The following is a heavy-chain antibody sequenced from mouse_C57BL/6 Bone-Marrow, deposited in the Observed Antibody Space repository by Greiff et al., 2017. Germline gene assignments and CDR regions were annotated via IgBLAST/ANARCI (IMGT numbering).Heavy chain of an antibody. CDR1: GYTFTSYW. V-gene: IGHV1-7*01. J-gene: IGHJ2*01. Sequence: QVQLQQSGAELAKPGASVKLSCKASGYTFTSYWMHWVKQRPGQGLEWIGYINPSSGCTKYNQKFKDKATLTADKSSSTAYMQLSSLTYEDSAAKITTVVATGYFDYWGQGTTLTVSS. CDR3: TVVATGYFDY. D-gene: IGHD1-1*01. CDR2: INPSSGCT.